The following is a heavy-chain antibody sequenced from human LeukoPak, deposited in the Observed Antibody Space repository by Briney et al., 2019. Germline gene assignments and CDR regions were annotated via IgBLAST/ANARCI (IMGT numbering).Heavy chain of an antibody. CDR3: ARDVGRHCIGGTCAIDY. J-gene: IGHJ4*02. CDR1: GYTFTSYG. V-gene: IGHV1-18*01. CDR2: IITYDGNT. Sequence: ASVKVSCKASGYTFTSYGISWVREAPGQGLEGMGWIITYDGNTNYAQKLQGRVTMTRDTSTSTACMELRSLRSDDTAVYYCARDVGRHCIGGTCAIDYWGQGTLVTVSS. D-gene: IGHD2-15*01.